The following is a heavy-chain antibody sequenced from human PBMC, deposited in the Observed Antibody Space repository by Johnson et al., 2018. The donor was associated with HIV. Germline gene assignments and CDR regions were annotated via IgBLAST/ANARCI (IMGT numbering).Heavy chain of an antibody. CDR2: INWNGGST. V-gene: IGHV3-20*04. Sequence: VQLVESGGGLVQPGRSLRLSCTASGFTFGDFAMSWVRQAPGKGLEWVSGINWNGGSTGYADSVKGRFTISRDNAKNSLYLQMNSLRAEDTALYYCARMVRYYYGSGSYYNVPWKDAFDIWGQGTVVSVSS. D-gene: IGHD3-10*01. CDR1: GFTFGDFA. J-gene: IGHJ3*02. CDR3: ARMVRYYYGSGSYYNVPWKDAFDI.